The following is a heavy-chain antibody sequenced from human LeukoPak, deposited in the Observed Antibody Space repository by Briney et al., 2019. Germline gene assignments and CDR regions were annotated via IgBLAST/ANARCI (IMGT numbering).Heavy chain of an antibody. V-gene: IGHV4-39*01. CDR3: ARTRYYYNSRSYGAPYYFDY. J-gene: IGHJ4*02. CDR1: GGSISSSSYY. Sequence: SETLSLTCTVSGGSISSSSYYWGWIRQPPGKGLEWIGSIYYSGSTYYNPSLKSRVTISVDTSKNQFSLKLSSVTTADTAVYYCARTRYYYNSRSYGAPYYFDYWGQGTLVTVSS. D-gene: IGHD3-10*01. CDR2: IYYSGST.